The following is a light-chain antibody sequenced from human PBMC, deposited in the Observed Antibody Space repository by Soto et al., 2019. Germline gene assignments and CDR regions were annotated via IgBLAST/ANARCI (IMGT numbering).Light chain of an antibody. CDR2: GAS. J-gene: IGKJ1*01. V-gene: IGKV3-15*01. CDR3: QQYNSWPRT. CDR1: QSVGNN. Sequence: DTVMTQSPATLSLSPGERASLSWGASQSVGNNLAWYRQKPGQAPRLLVYGASTRATGVPARFSCSGSGTEFTLIISSLQSEDFAVYYCQQYNSWPRTFGQGTRWIS.